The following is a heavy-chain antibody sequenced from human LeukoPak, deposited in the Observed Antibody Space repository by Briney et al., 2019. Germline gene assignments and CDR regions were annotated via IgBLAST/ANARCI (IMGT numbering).Heavy chain of an antibody. Sequence: SETLSLTCAVSGYSISSGYYWGWIRQPPGKGLEWIGSIYHSGSTNYNPSLKSRVTISVDTSKNQFSLRLSSVTAADTAVYYCARGRGDSSSPFDYWGQGTLVTVSS. J-gene: IGHJ4*02. CDR2: IYHSGST. V-gene: IGHV4-38-2*01. CDR1: GYSISSGYY. CDR3: ARGRGDSSSPFDY. D-gene: IGHD6-13*01.